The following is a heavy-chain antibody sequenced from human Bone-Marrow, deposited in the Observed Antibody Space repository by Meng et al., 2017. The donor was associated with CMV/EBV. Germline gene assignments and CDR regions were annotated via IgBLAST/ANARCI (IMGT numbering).Heavy chain of an antibody. J-gene: IGHJ4*02. Sequence: GESLKISCVASGFNFGGYAMNWVRQAPGKGLEWVSYISSSGSTIYYADSVKGRFTISRDNAKNSLYLQMNSLRAEDTAVYYCARIGSSSWGMGYDVDYWSQGTLVTVSS. D-gene: IGHD6-13*01. V-gene: IGHV3-48*03. CDR1: GFNFGGYA. CDR2: ISSSGSTI. CDR3: ARIGSSSWGMGYDVDY.